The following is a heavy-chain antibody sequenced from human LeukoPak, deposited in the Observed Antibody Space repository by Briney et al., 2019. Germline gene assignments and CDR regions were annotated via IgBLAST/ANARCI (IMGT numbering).Heavy chain of an antibody. CDR2: MNPISGDT. CDR3: ARVPRRGERFDP. CDR1: GYTFTSYD. V-gene: IGHV1-8*01. D-gene: IGHD3-10*01. J-gene: IGHJ5*02. Sequence: ASVEVSCKASGYTFTSYDVNWVRQAPGQGLEWMGWMNPISGDTGYALKFQGRVTMSRNTSISTAYMELGSLRSEDTAVYYCARVPRRGERFDPWGQGTLVTVSS.